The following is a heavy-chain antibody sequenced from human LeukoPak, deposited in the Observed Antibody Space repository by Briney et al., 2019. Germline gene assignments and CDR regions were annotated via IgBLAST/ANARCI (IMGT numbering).Heavy chain of an antibody. CDR1: GFTFSNYY. CDR3: VRYIRAVGITPYFDY. V-gene: IGHV3-11*01. Sequence: PGGYLRLYCAASGFTFSNYYMSWIRQTPGKGLEWLSYISGSGGDIHYADSVKGRFTISRDNAKNSLYLQMNSLRAEATAMYYCVRYIRAVGITPYFDYWGQGILVIVTS. D-gene: IGHD3-10*02. J-gene: IGHJ4*02. CDR2: ISGSGGDI.